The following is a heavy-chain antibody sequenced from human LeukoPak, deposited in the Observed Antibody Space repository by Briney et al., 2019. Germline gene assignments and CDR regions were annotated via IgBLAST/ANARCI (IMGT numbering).Heavy chain of an antibody. D-gene: IGHD3-22*01. CDR3: ARDRLDYYDSSGYYYY. Sequence: GASVKVSCKASGGTFSSYAISWVRQAPGQGLEWMGRIIPILGIANYAQKFQSRVTITADKSTSTAYMELSSLRSEDTAVYYCARDRLDYYDSSGYYYYWGQGTLVTVSS. CDR1: GGTFSSYA. CDR2: IIPILGIA. J-gene: IGHJ4*02. V-gene: IGHV1-69*04.